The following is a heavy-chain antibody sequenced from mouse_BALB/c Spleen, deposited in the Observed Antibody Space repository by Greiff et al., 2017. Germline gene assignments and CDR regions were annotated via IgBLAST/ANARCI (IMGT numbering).Heavy chain of an antibody. CDR2: IDPETGGT. Sequence: VQLQQSGAELVRPGASVTLSCKASGYTFTDYEMHWVKQTPVHGLEWIGAIDPETGGTAYNQKFKGKATLTADKSSSTAYMELRSLTNEDSAVYYCTRSYYYGSSPFDYWGQGTTLTVSS. D-gene: IGHD1-1*01. V-gene: IGHV1-15*01. J-gene: IGHJ2*01. CDR3: TRSYYYGSSPFDY. CDR1: GYTFTDYE.